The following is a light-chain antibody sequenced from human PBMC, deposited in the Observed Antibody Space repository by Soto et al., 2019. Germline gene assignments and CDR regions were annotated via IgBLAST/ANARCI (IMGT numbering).Light chain of an antibody. CDR1: QSVSSN. CDR3: LQHNSYPPT. Sequence: EIVMTQSPATLSVSPGERATLSCRASQSVSSNLAWYQQKPGQAPRLLIYGASTRATGIPARFSGSRSGTEFTLTISSLQPEDFATYYCLQHNSYPPTFGQGTKVEIK. J-gene: IGKJ1*01. CDR2: GAS. V-gene: IGKV3-15*01.